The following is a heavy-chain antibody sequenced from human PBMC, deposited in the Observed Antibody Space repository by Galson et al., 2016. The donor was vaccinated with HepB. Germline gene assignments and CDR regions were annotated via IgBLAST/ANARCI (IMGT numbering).Heavy chain of an antibody. CDR2: ISGNGIGT. CDR1: GFTFNTYA. D-gene: IGHD3-22*01. CDR3: ARDLVVTRNYYYYHYMDV. Sequence: SLRLSCAASGFTFNTYAMTWVRQAPGKGLECVATISGNGIGTAYAGSVKGRFTISRDNSKNTLYLQMNRLRAEDTAVYYCARDLVVTRNYYYYHYMDVWGKGTTVTVSS. J-gene: IGHJ6*03. V-gene: IGHV3-23*01.